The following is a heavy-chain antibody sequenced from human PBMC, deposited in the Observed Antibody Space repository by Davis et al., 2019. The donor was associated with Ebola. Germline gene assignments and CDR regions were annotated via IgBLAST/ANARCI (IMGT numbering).Heavy chain of an antibody. CDR3: ASSTTNDYGDLDAFDI. D-gene: IGHD4-17*01. CDR2: VYYTGSA. V-gene: IGHV4-59*01. J-gene: IGHJ3*02. CDR1: GGFISSFY. Sequence: SETLSLTCNVSGGFISSFYWTWIRQSPQMGLEWIGNVYYTGSANYNPSLRSRATISVDTSKKQFSLSLKSVTAADTAVYYCASSTTNDYGDLDAFDIWGQGTMVTVSS.